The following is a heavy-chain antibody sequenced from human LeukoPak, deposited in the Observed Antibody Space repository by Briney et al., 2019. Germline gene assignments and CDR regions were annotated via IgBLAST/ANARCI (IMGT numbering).Heavy chain of an antibody. CDR1: GFTFSSYA. D-gene: IGHD2-15*01. CDR2: ISYDGSNK. CDR3: ARDPLSAEDIVVVVFDY. J-gene: IGHJ4*02. Sequence: GGSLRLSCAASGFTFSSYAMHWVRQAPGKGLEWVAVISYDGSNKYYADSVKGRFTISRDNSKNTLYLQMNSLRAEDTAVYHCARDPLSAEDIVVVVFDYWGQGTLVTVSS. V-gene: IGHV3-30-3*01.